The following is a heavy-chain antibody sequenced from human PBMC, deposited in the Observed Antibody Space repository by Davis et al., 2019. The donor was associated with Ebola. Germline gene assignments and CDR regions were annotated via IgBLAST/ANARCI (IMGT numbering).Heavy chain of an antibody. CDR2: ISYDGSNK. CDR3: ARGYSSGWRPFDY. Sequence: GESLKISCVGSGFTFSSYWMYWVRQAPGKGLEWVAVISYDGSNKYYADSVKGRFTISRDNSKNTLYLQMNSLRAEDTAVYYCARGYSSGWRPFDYWGQGTLVTVSS. J-gene: IGHJ4*02. CDR1: GFTFSSYW. V-gene: IGHV3-30-3*01. D-gene: IGHD6-19*01.